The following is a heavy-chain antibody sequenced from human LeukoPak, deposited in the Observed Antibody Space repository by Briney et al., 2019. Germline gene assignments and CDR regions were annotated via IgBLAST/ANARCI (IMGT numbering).Heavy chain of an antibody. D-gene: IGHD3-10*01. V-gene: IGHV3-30*18. CDR1: GFTFSSYG. CDR3: AKGGRRWIRGSGSYPGPFFDY. J-gene: IGHJ4*02. Sequence: QSGRSLRLSCAASGFTFSSYGMHWDRQAPGKGLDWVAVISYDGSNKYYADSVKGRFTISRDNSKNTLYLQMNSLRAEDTAVYYCAKGGRRWIRGSGSYPGPFFDYWGQGTLVTVSS. CDR2: ISYDGSNK.